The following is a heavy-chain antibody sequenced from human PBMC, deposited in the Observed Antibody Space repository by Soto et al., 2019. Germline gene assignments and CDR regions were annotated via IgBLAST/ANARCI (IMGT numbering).Heavy chain of an antibody. CDR2: IYSGGST. CDR1: GFTVSSNY. V-gene: IGHV3-66*01. D-gene: IGHD4-17*01. J-gene: IGHJ6*03. CDR3: ASLPAGDYYYYYMDV. Sequence: GGSLRLSCAASGFTVSSNYMSWVRQAPGKGLEWVSVIYSGGSTYYADSVKGRFTISRDNSKNTLYLQMNSLRAEDTAVYYCASLPAGDYYYYYMDVWGKGTTVTVSS.